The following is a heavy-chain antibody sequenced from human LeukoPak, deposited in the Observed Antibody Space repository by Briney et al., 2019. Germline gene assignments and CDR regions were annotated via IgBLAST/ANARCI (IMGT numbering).Heavy chain of an antibody. J-gene: IGHJ3*02. V-gene: IGHV4-4*07. CDR3: ARDQSYGSRPDAFDI. CDR2: IYTSGST. D-gene: IGHD6-19*01. Sequence: PSETLSLTCTVSGGSISSYYWSWIRQPAGKGLEWIGRIYTSGSTNYNPSLKSRVTMSVDTSKSQFSLKLSSVTAADTAVYYCARDQSYGSRPDAFDIWGQGTMVTVSS. CDR1: GGSISSYY.